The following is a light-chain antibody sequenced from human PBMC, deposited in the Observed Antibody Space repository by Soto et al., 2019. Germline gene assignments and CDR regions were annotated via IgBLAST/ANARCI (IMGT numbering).Light chain of an antibody. CDR3: QQYGSSQGIT. Sequence: EIVLPQSPGTLSLSPGERHTLSCRASQSVSSSYLAWYQQKPGQAPRLLIYGASSRATGIPDRFSGSGSGTDFTLTISRLEPEDFAVYYCQQYGSSQGITFGQGTRLEIK. CDR1: QSVSSSY. V-gene: IGKV3-20*01. CDR2: GAS. J-gene: IGKJ5*01.